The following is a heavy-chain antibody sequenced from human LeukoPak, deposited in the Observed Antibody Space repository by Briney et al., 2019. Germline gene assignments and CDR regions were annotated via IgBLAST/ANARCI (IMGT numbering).Heavy chain of an antibody. V-gene: IGHV3-11*01. CDR3: ARGGYCTSTSCPFVFDY. CDR2: ISSSGNTI. CDR1: SFTFSDYY. D-gene: IGHD2-2*01. Sequence: GGSLRLSCAASSFTFSDYYMNWLRQAPGKGLEWVSYISSSGNTIYYADSVKGRLTISRDNAKNSLYLQMNSLRAEDTAVYYCARGGYCTSTSCPFVFDYWGQGTLVTVSS. J-gene: IGHJ4*02.